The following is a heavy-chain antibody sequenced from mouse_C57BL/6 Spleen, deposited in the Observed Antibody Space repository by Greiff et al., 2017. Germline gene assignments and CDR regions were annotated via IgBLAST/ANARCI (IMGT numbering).Heavy chain of an antibody. D-gene: IGHD1-1*01. V-gene: IGHV6-3*01. Sequence: EVHLVESGGGLVQPGGSMKLSCVASGFTFSNYWMNWVRQSPEKGLEWVAQIRLKSDNYATHYAESVKGRFTISRDDSKSSVYLQMNNLRAEDTGIYYCTAVYGSSSWYFDVWGTGTTVTVSS. J-gene: IGHJ1*03. CDR3: TAVYGSSSWYFDV. CDR2: IRLKSDNYAT. CDR1: GFTFSNYW.